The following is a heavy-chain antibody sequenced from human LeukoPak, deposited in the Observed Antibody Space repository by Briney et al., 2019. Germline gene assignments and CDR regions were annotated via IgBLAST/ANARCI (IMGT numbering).Heavy chain of an antibody. J-gene: IGHJ3*02. V-gene: IGHV4-34*01. Sequence: SETLSLTCAVYGGSFSGYYWSWIRQPPGKGLEWIGEINHSGSTNYNPSLKSRVTISVDTSKNQFSLKLSSVTAADTAVYYCARDQYSSSWYDDAFDTWGQGTMVTVSS. CDR1: GGSFSGYY. CDR2: INHSGST. CDR3: ARDQYSSSWYDDAFDT. D-gene: IGHD6-13*01.